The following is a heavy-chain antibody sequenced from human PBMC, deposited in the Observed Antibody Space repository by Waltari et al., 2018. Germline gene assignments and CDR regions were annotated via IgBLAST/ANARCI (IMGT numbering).Heavy chain of an antibody. Sequence: QVQLQESGPGLVKPSQTLSLTCPVSVASLRSSNYWTCIRQPAGKGLEWIGLTYTSGSTNYNPSLKSRVTISVDASKNQFSLKLSSVTAADTAVYYCARELGNWGQGTLVTVSA. V-gene: IGHV4-61*02. J-gene: IGHJ4*02. CDR1: VASLRSSNY. CDR2: TYTSGST. CDR3: ARELGN.